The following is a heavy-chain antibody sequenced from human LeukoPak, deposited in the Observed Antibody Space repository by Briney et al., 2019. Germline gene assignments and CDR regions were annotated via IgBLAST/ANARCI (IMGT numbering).Heavy chain of an antibody. CDR3: ASPAWSDALDM. CDR2: ISSDGTST. J-gene: IGHJ3*02. D-gene: IGHD2-15*01. V-gene: IGHV3-74*01. Sequence: GGSLRLSCAASGFTFRSYGMHWVRQAPGKGLVWVSRISSDGTSTTYADSVKGRFTISRDNAKNTLYLQLDSLRAEDTAIYYCASPAWSDALDMWGQGTRVTVSS. CDR1: GFTFRSYG.